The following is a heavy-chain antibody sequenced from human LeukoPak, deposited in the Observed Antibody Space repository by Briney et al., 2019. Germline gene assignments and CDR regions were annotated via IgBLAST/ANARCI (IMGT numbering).Heavy chain of an antibody. J-gene: IGHJ4*02. CDR1: GRSISSYY. V-gene: IGHV4-59*01. CDR3: ARDQYSSSPIFLY. Sequence: SETLSLTCTVSGRSISSYYWSWMRQPPGKVLEWIGYIYYSGSTNYNPSLKSRVTISADTSKNRFSLRLSSVTAADTFLYYCARDQYSSSPIFLYWGEGILVTVSS. CDR2: IYYSGST. D-gene: IGHD6-6*01.